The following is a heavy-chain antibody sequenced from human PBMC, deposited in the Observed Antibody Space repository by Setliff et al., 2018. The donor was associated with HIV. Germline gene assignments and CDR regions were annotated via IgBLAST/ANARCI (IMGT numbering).Heavy chain of an antibody. CDR1: GDSIRGYY. D-gene: IGHD2-8*01. Sequence: SETLSLTCTVSGDSIRGYYWSWIRQPPGKGLEWMGYVFYTGFAAYNPSLKSRLTISVDTSKNQFSLKLSSVTAADTAVYYCARDQRYCTNALCPEALDVWGKGTTVTVSS. CDR2: VFYTGFA. V-gene: IGHV4-59*12. CDR3: ARDQRYCTNALCPEALDV. J-gene: IGHJ6*04.